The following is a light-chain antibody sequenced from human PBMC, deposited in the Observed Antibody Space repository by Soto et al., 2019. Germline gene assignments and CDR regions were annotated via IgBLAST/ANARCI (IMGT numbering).Light chain of an antibody. CDR2: EVS. V-gene: IGLV2-14*01. CDR1: SSDVASYNH. J-gene: IGLJ1*01. CDR3: SSYTSTFRRV. Sequence: QSALTQPASVSGSPGQSITISCTGTSSDVASYNHVSWYQHHPGKAPKLMIYEVSNRPSGVSNRFSGSKSGNTASLTISGLQAEDEADYYCSSYTSTFRRVFGTGTKLTVL.